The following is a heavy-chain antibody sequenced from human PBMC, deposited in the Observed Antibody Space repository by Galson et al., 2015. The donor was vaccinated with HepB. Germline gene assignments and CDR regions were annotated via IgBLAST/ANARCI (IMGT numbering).Heavy chain of an antibody. V-gene: IGHV4-38-2*02. D-gene: IGHD4-17*01. CDR3: ARSMTTVTLYFDY. CDR1: GYSISSGYY. CDR2: IYHSGST. Sequence: TLSLTCTVSGYSISSGYYWGWIRQPPGKGLEWIGSIYHSGSTYYNPSLKSRVTISVDTSKNQFSLKLSSVTAADTAVYYCARSMTTVTLYFDYWGQGTLVTVSS. J-gene: IGHJ4*02.